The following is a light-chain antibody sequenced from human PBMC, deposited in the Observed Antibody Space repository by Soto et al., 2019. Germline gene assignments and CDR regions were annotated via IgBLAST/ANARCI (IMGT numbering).Light chain of an antibody. J-gene: IGKJ3*01. V-gene: IGKV1-5*01. CDR3: QQYNSYWIT. CDR2: DAS. CDR1: QSISSW. Sequence: DIQMTQSPSTLSASVGDRVTITCRASQSISSWLAWYQQKPGKAPKLLIYDASSLESGVPSRFSGSRSGTEFTLTISSLQPDDFATYYCQQYNSYWITFGPGTKVDIK.